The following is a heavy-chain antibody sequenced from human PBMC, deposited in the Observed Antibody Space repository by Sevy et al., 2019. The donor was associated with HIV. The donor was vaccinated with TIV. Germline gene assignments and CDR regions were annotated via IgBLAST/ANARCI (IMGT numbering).Heavy chain of an antibody. CDR3: AKDWTLLNDWYGEFDY. D-gene: IGHD3-9*01. CDR1: GFTFTNYG. J-gene: IGHJ4*02. Sequence: GGSLRLSCAASGFTFTNYGMHWVRQAPGKGLEWVSGISNSGANTYYADSVRGRFTVSRDNSKNTVYLQLNSLRAEDTAIYYCAKDWTLLNDWYGEFDYWGQGTLVTVSS. V-gene: IGHV3-23*01. CDR2: ISNSGANT.